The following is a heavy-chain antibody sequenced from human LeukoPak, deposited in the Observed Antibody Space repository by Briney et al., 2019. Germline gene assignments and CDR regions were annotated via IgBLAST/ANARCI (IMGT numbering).Heavy chain of an antibody. CDR1: GGSISSGSYY. D-gene: IGHD3-16*02. V-gene: IGHV4-61*02. J-gene: IGHJ4*02. Sequence: SETLSLTCTVSGGSISSGSYYWSWIRQPAGKGLEWIGRIYTSGSTNYNPSLKSRVTMSVDTSKNQFSLRLSSVTAADTAVYYCARDIASSFDYWGQGTLVTVSS. CDR2: IYTSGST. CDR3: ARDIASSFDY.